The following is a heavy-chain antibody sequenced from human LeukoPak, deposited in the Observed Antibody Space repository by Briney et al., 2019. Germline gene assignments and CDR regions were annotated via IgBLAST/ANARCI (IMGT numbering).Heavy chain of an antibody. Sequence: SETLSLTCTVSGGSISSYYWSWIRQPSGKGLEWIGYIYYSGSTNYNPSLKSRVTISVDTSKNQFSLKLSSVTAADTAVYYCARASPYYYGMDVWGQGTTVTVSS. J-gene: IGHJ6*02. CDR2: IYYSGST. CDR3: ARASPYYYGMDV. CDR1: GGSISSYY. V-gene: IGHV4-59*01.